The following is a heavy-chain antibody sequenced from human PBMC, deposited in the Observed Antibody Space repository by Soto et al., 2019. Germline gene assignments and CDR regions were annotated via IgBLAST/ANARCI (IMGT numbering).Heavy chain of an antibody. D-gene: IGHD3-3*01. Sequence: ASVKVSFKASGYTFTSYAMHWVRQAPGQRLEWMGWINAGNGNTKYSQKFQGRVTITRDTSASTAYMELSSLRSEDTAVYYCASGGGNYDFWSGYITYYYGMDVWGQGTTVTVSS. CDR3: ASGGGNYDFWSGYITYYYGMDV. J-gene: IGHJ6*02. V-gene: IGHV1-3*01. CDR2: INAGNGNT. CDR1: GYTFTSYA.